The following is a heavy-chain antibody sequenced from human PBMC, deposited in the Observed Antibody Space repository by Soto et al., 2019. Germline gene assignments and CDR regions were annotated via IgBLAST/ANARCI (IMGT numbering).Heavy chain of an antibody. J-gene: IGHJ6*02. CDR2: ISGSGGST. CDR1: GFTFSSYA. Sequence: PGGSLRLSCADSGFTFSSYAMSWVRQAPGKGLEWVSAISGSGGSTYYADSVKGRFTISRDNSKNTLYLQMNSLRAEDTAVYYCAKENIVVVPAAIRDYYGMDVWGQGTTVTVSS. D-gene: IGHD2-2*02. CDR3: AKENIVVVPAAIRDYYGMDV. V-gene: IGHV3-23*01.